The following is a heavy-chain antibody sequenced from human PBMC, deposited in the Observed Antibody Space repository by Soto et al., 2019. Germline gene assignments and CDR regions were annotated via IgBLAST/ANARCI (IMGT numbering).Heavy chain of an antibody. CDR1: GGYISGSTAY. CDR2: IFYTGTT. Sequence: PETLSLTCTVSGGYISGSTAYWGWLRQPPGKGLEWVGGIFYTGTTYYNPSLKDRLSISVDTSKNSFSLNLTSVTAEDTAVYCCARLVVVAPVANVWGQGALVTVSS. V-gene: IGHV4-39*01. D-gene: IGHD2-21*01. J-gene: IGHJ4*02. CDR3: ARLVVVAPVANV.